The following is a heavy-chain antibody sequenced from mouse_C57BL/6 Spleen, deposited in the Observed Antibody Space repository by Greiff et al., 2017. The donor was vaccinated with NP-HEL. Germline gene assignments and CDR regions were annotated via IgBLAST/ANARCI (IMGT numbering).Heavy chain of an antibody. J-gene: IGHJ2*01. V-gene: IGHV1-82*01. CDR1: GYAFSSSW. CDR2: IYPGDGDT. CDR3: AREGVTTGGFDY. Sequence: VQLQQSGPELVKPGASVKISCKASGYAFSSSWMNWVKQRPGKGLEWIGRIYPGDGDTNYNGKFKGKATLTADKSSSTAYMQLSSLTSEDSAVYFCAREGVTTGGFDYWGQGTTLTVSS. D-gene: IGHD2-2*01.